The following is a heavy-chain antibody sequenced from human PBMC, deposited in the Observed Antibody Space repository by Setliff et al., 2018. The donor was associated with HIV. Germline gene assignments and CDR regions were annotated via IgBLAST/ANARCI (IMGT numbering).Heavy chain of an antibody. CDR2: INTYNSQT. CDR1: GYTFTTNG. Sequence: ASVKVSCKASGYTFTTNGISWVRQAPGQGLEWMGWINTYNSQTNYPQKLQGRVTMTADTSTNTAYMELKSLRSDDTAVYFCARVSLEVDYDFRQGYYYYYMDVWGKGTTVTVSS. D-gene: IGHD3-22*01. CDR3: ARVSLEVDYDFRQGYYYYYMDV. J-gene: IGHJ6*03. V-gene: IGHV1-18*01.